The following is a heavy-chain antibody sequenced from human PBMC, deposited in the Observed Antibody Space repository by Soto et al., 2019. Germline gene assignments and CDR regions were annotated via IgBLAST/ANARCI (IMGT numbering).Heavy chain of an antibody. CDR1: GYTFTSYY. V-gene: IGHV1-46*01. D-gene: IGHD6-13*01. Sequence: ASLNVSFKASGYTFTSYYSHLFRQSPGQGLEWMGIINPSGGSKSYAQNFQGRVTMTRDTSTSTVYMEMSSLRSEDTAVYYCARTRNSSTDDDSDIWGKGTMVTVSS. CDR2: INPSGGSK. J-gene: IGHJ3*02. CDR3: ARTRNSSTDDDSDI.